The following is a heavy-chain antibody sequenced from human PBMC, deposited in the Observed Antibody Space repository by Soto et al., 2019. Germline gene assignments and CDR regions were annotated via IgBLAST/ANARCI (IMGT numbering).Heavy chain of an antibody. D-gene: IGHD3-10*01. V-gene: IGHV1-69*02. J-gene: IGHJ4*02. CDR2: INPILSMS. Sequence: QVQLVQSGAEVKRPGSSGKFSCKASGDTFAFYSINWVRQAPGLGLEWMGRINPILSMSNYAQRFQGRVTMTADKSTSTAYMVLNSLRSEDTGMYYCATSYGSGYRAFDYWGQGALVTVSS. CDR3: ATSYGSGYRAFDY. CDR1: GDTFAFYS.